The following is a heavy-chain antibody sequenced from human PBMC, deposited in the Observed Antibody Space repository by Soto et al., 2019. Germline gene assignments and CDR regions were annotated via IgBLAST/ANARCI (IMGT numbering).Heavy chain of an antibody. Sequence: ASVKVSCKASGLTFRDSAVQWVRQRRGHRLEWIGWIVVGSGNTNYAQDFQGRVTISRDMTTNTVYMELSSLRSEDSAEFFCAADVLTYESRVDDFDGFDN. V-gene: IGHV1-58*01. D-gene: IGHD3-22*01. J-gene: IGHJ3*02. CDR1: GLTFRDSA. CDR3: AADVLTYESRVDDFDGFDN. CDR2: IVVGSGNT.